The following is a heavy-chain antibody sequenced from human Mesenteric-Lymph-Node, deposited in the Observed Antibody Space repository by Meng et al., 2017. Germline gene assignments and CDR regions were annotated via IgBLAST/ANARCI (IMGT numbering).Heavy chain of an antibody. CDR1: GFTFSSYA. V-gene: IGHV3-23*01. CDR2: IGGGGLSSLST. J-gene: IGHJ4*02. CDR3: GLDSSGFPFDY. Sequence: GESLKISCAASGFTFSSYAMRWVRQAPGKGLEWVSSIGGGGLSSLSTYYADSVKGRFTISRDNSKTTLYLQMNSLRAEDTAVYYCGLDSSGFPFDYWGQGTLVTVSS. D-gene: IGHD3-22*01.